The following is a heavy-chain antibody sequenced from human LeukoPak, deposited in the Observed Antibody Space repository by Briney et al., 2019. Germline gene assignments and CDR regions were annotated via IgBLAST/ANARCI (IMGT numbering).Heavy chain of an antibody. V-gene: IGHV4-34*01. J-gene: IGHJ3*02. CDR2: INHSGST. Sequence: SETLSLTCAVYGGSLSGYYWSWIRQPPGKGLEWIGEINHSGSTNYNPSLKSRVTISVDTSKNQFSLKLSSVTAADTAVYYCARGHTFYQKDAFDIWGQGTMVTVSS. CDR1: GGSLSGYY. CDR3: ARGHTFYQKDAFDI. D-gene: IGHD2/OR15-2a*01.